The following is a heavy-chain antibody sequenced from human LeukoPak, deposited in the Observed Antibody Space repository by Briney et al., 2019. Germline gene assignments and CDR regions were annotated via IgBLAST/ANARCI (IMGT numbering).Heavy chain of an antibody. J-gene: IGHJ4*02. CDR1: GFTFSDYY. CDR2: ISSSGSTI. CDR3: ARDEQVVPAAIDY. V-gene: IGHV3-11*04. D-gene: IGHD2-2*01. Sequence: PGGSLRLSCAASGFTFSDYYMSWIRQAPGKGLEWVSYISSSGSTIYYADSVKGRFTISRDNAKNSLYLQMNSLRAEDTAVYYCARDEQVVPAAIDYWGQGTLVTASS.